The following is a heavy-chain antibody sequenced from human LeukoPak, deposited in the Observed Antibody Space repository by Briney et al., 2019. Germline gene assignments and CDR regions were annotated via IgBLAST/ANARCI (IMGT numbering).Heavy chain of an antibody. CDR3: ARLGGIGGNRDY. V-gene: IGHV4-59*12. CDR2: IYYSGST. D-gene: IGHD4-23*01. CDR1: GASMSSYY. Sequence: SETLSLTCTVSGASMSSYYWSWVRQPPGKGLEWIGYIYYSGSTNYNPSLNGRVTVSVDTSKNQFSLKLSSVTAADTAVYYCARLGGIGGNRDYWGQGTLVTVSS. J-gene: IGHJ4*02.